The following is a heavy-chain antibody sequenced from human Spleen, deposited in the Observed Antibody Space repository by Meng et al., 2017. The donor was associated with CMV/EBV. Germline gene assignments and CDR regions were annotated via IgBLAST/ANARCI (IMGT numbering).Heavy chain of an antibody. J-gene: IGHJ4*02. CDR3: AKTYYDFWSGYYNPPDY. CDR1: GFTLRSYA. V-gene: IGHV3-23*01. CDR2: MTSTGGST. D-gene: IGHD3-3*01. Sequence: GGSLRLSCAVSGFTLRSYAMSWVRQAPGKGLEWVSHMTSTGGSTYYTDSVKGRFTISRDISKNTLYLQMNSLRAEDTAVYYCAKTYYDFWSGYYNPPDYWGQGTLVTVSS.